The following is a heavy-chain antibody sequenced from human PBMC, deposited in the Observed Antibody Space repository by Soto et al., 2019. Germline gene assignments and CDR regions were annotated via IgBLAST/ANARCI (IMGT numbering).Heavy chain of an antibody. CDR3: AKAAILWTTVTTSFDL. J-gene: IGHJ2*01. Sequence: GGSLRLSCAASGFTFSSYAMSWVRQAPGKGLEWVSAISGSGGSTNYADSVKGRFTISRDNSKNTLYLQMNSLKAEDTAVYYCAKAAILWTTVTTSFDLWGRGTLVTVSS. CDR2: ISGSGGST. CDR1: GFTFSSYA. V-gene: IGHV3-23*01. D-gene: IGHD4-17*01.